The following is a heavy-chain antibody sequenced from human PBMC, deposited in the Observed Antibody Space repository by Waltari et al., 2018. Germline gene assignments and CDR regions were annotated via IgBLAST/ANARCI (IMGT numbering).Heavy chain of an antibody. J-gene: IGHJ5*02. CDR3: ARRPDYDFWSGYYNPALAFDP. D-gene: IGHD3-3*01. V-gene: IGHV4-34*01. CDR2: INHSGST. CDR1: GGSFSGYY. Sequence: QVQLQQWGAGLLKPSETLSLTCAVYGGSFSGYYWSWIRQPPGKGLEWIGEINHSGSTNSNPSLKSRVTISVDTSKNQFSLKLSSVTAADTAVYYCARRPDYDFWSGYYNPALAFDPWGQGTLVTVSS.